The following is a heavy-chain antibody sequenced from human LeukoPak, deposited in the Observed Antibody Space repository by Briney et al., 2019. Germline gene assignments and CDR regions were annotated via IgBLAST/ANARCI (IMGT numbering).Heavy chain of an antibody. J-gene: IGHJ4*02. D-gene: IGHD6-13*01. CDR2: INPNSGGT. CDR1: GYTFTGYY. V-gene: IGHV1-2*02. Sequence: ASVKVSCKASGYTFTGYYMHWVRQAPGQGLEWMGWINPNSGGTNYAQKFQGRVTMTRDTSISTAYMELSRLRSDDTAVYYCARARIAAAGSDYWGQGTLVIVSS. CDR3: ARARIAAAGSDY.